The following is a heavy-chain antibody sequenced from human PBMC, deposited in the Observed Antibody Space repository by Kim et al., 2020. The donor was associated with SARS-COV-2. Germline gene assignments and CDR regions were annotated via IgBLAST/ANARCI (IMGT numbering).Heavy chain of an antibody. V-gene: IGHV3-23*01. CDR1: GFTFTGYA. Sequence: GGSLRLSCTTSGFTFTGYAMSWVRQAPGKGLEWVSSIDGSDGTTYYVDSVKGRFTISRHNSKSTLYLQMSTLRADDTAVYYCMKGGWGWIWDHWGQGTLVTVSS. CDR2: IDGSDGTT. D-gene: IGHD2-2*03. J-gene: IGHJ4*02. CDR3: MKGGWGWIWDH.